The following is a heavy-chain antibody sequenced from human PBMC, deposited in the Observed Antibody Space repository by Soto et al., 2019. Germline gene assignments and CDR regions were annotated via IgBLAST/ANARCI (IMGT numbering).Heavy chain of an antibody. CDR2: ISSSSGHI. CDR1: GFTFSSYS. J-gene: IGHJ4*02. D-gene: IGHD1-26*01. V-gene: IGHV3-21*01. CDR3: TRHWLATREFDY. Sequence: PGGSLSLSCAASGFTFSSYSMNWVRQAPGKGLEWVSSISSSSGHIYYADSLKGRFTISRDNAKNSLYLQMNSLRAEDTAVYYCTRHWLATREFDYWGQGTLVTVSS.